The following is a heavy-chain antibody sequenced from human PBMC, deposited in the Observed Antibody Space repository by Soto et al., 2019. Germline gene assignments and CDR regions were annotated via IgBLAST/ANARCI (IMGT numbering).Heavy chain of an antibody. CDR2: ISSTTNYI. Sequence: XVSLRLSCAASGFTFTRYSMNWVRQAPGKGLEWVSSISSTTNYIYYGDSMKGRFTISRDNAKNSLYLEMNSLRAEDTAVYYCARESEDLTSNFDYWGQGTLVTAPQ. V-gene: IGHV3-21*06. J-gene: IGHJ4*02. CDR3: ARESEDLTSNFDY. CDR1: GFTFTRYS.